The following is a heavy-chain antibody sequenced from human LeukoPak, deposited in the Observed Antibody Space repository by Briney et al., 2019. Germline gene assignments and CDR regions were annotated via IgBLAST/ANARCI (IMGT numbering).Heavy chain of an antibody. CDR1: GGSLSRYY. Sequence: KASETLSLTCTVSGGSLSRYYWSLIRQPPGKGLEWIGYISYSGSANYNPSLTSRVTISVDTSKNQFSLRLSSVTAADTAVYYCARAGGNWFDPWGQGTLVTVSS. J-gene: IGHJ5*02. D-gene: IGHD3-10*01. CDR2: ISYSGSA. V-gene: IGHV4-59*13. CDR3: ARAGGNWFDP.